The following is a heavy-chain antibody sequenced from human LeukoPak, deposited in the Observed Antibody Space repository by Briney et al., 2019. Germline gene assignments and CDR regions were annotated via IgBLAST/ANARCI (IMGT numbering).Heavy chain of an antibody. CDR1: GFTFSSYA. CDR3: AKDPPRSRAIVDAFDI. J-gene: IGHJ3*02. Sequence: GGSLRLSCAASGFTFSSYAMIWARQAPGKGLEWVSVISNSGSSTDYADSAKGRFTISRDNSQNTLYLQMNSLRAEDTAVYYCAKDPPRSRAIVDAFDIWGQGTLVTVSS. V-gene: IGHV3-23*01. CDR2: ISNSGSST. D-gene: IGHD3-22*01.